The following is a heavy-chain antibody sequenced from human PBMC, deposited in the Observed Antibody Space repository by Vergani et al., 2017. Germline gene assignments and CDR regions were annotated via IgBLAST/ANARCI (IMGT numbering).Heavy chain of an antibody. CDR3: ARPSAGGEYDALDI. D-gene: IGHD4-17*01. CDR2: IKQDGSEK. Sequence: EVQLVESGGGLVQPGGSLRLSCAASGFMFSNYWMNWVRQAPGKGLEWVANIKQDGSEKYYVDSVRGRFTISRDNAKNSLYLQMNSLRAEDTAVYHCARPSAGGEYDALDIWGQVTMVTVSS. V-gene: IGHV3-7*01. CDR1: GFMFSNYW. J-gene: IGHJ3*02.